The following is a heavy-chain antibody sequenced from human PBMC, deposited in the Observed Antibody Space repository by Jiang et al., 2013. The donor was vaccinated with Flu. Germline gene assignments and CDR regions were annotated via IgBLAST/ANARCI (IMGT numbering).Heavy chain of an antibody. CDR1: GFTFSSYA. Sequence: QLVESGGGVVQPGRSLRLSCAASGFTFSSYAMHWVRQAPGKGLEWVAVISYDGSNKYYADSVKGRFTISRDNSKNTLYLQMNSLRAEDTAVYYCASSFDQWLPTGDYWGQGTLVTVSS. D-gene: IGHD6-19*01. J-gene: IGHJ4*02. V-gene: IGHV3-30-3*01. CDR2: ISYDGSNK. CDR3: ASSFDQWLPTGDY.